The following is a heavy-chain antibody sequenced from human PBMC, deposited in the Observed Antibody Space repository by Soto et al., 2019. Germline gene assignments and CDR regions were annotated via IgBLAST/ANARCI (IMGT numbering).Heavy chain of an antibody. CDR3: ARHRSWMLWIGEDV. CDR1: GGSITKYS. V-gene: IGHV4-59*08. J-gene: IGHJ6*02. Sequence: QMQVQQSGPGQLKPSETLNLTCSVSGGSITKYSWSWIRLPPGKRLEWVASISSSGTTVYNDSLRDRLHITVDGSTNALSLRLKSVTAADTALYYCARHRSWMLWIGEDVWGHGTTVVVSS. D-gene: IGHD3-10*01. CDR2: ISSSGTT.